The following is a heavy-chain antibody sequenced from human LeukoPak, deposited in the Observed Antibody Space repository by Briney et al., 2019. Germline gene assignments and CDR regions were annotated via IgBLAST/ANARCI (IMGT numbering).Heavy chain of an antibody. CDR2: IRSKSNNYAT. Sequence: PGGPLRLSCAASGFTFSGSAMHWVRQASGKGLEWVGRIRSKSNNYATVYAESVKGRFTMCRDDSKSTAYLQMNSLKTEDTAVYYCSTLKTSATVTTEWYFDLWGRGTLVTVSS. CDR3: STLKTSATVTTEWYFDL. J-gene: IGHJ2*01. CDR1: GFTFSGSA. V-gene: IGHV3-73*01. D-gene: IGHD4-17*01.